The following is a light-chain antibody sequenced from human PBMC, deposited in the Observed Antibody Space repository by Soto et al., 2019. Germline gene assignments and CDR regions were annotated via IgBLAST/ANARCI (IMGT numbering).Light chain of an antibody. V-gene: IGKV1-39*01. CDR1: QYISNY. J-gene: IGKJ2*01. CDR3: QQSYSTPPP. CDR2: TAS. Sequence: DLTMTQSPSSLSASVGDRVTITCRASQYISNYLNWYQQKSGTAPKLLIHTASTLQSGVPSRFSGRGSGPDFTLTISSVQPDDFAIYFCQQSYSTPPPFGQGTTLEIK.